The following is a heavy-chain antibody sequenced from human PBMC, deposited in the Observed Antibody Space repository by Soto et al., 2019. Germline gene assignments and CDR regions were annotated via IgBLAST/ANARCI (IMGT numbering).Heavy chain of an antibody. D-gene: IGHD3-10*02. CDR2: INHSGST. J-gene: IGHJ4*02. CDR3: ARGFPPRLLRRLVRGPYYFDY. CDR1: GGSFSGYY. Sequence: SETLSLTCAVYGGSFSGYYWRWIRQPPGKGLEWIGEINHSGSTNYNPSLKSRVTISVDTSKNQFSLKLSSVTAADTAVYYCARGFPPRLLRRLVRGPYYFDYWGQGTLITFSS. V-gene: IGHV4-34*01.